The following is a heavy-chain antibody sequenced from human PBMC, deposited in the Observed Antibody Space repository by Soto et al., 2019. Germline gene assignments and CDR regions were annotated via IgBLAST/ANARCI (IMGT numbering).Heavy chain of an antibody. V-gene: IGHV1-3*01. CDR3: AREGAHYTPLDH. CDR1: GYTFTDYA. Sequence: ASVKVSCKASGYTFTDYAIHWVRQAPGQGLEWMGWINVGNGNTGYSRKFQGKVTNVRDMSASTAYIEVTSLTSEDTAIYYCAREGAHYTPLDHWGQGTLVTVSS. J-gene: IGHJ4*02. CDR2: INVGNGNT. D-gene: IGHD2-15*01.